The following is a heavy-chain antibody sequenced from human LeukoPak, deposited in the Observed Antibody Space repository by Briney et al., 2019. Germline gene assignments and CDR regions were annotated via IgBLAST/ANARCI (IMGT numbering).Heavy chain of an antibody. D-gene: IGHD1-14*01. CDR2: VNEYSTTI. CDR1: RFPFNSFW. J-gene: IGHJ4*02. V-gene: IGHV3-74*01. Sequence: QPGGSLRLSCAASRFPFNSFWMHWVRPAPGKGLVWVSDVNEYSTTIRYADSVKGRFTISRDNAKSILYLQMNNLRAEDTAMYFCARGGVNPVDHWGQGTLVTVSS. CDR3: ARGGVNPVDH.